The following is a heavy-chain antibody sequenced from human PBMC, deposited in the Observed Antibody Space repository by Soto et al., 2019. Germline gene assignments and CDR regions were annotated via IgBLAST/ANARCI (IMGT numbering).Heavy chain of an antibody. CDR2: IYQSGSA. V-gene: IGHV4-30-2*01. Sequence: SETLSLTCTVSGGSITSDCYSWSWVRQPPGKGLEWISYIYQSGSAYYNPSLKGRVTTSVDTSKNQFSLKLNSLTAAETAVYNCARDSDRAAGFGMDVWGQGTTVTVSS. CDR3: ARDSDRAAGFGMDV. J-gene: IGHJ6*02. D-gene: IGHD5-18*01. CDR1: GGSITSDCYS.